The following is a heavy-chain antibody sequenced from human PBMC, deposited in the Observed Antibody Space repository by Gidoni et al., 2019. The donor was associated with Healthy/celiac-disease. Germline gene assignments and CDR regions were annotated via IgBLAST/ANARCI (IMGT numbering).Heavy chain of an antibody. CDR1: GYTFTSYG. CDR3: ARREIELEPFVYYYYGMDV. D-gene: IGHD1-1*01. Sequence: QVQLVQSGAEVKKPGASVKVSCTASGYTFTSYGISWVRQAPGQGLEWMGWISAYNGNTNYAQKLQGRVTMTTDTSTSTAYMELRSLRSDDTAVYYCARREIELEPFVYYYYGMDVWGQGTTVTVSS. J-gene: IGHJ6*02. V-gene: IGHV1-18*04. CDR2: ISAYNGNT.